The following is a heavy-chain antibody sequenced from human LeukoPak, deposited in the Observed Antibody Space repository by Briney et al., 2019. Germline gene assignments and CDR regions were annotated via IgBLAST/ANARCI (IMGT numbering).Heavy chain of an antibody. Sequence: SETLSLTCTVSGGSISSYYWSWIRQPPGKGLEGIGYIYYSGSTNYNPSLKSRVTISVDTSKNQFSLKLSSVTAADTAVYYCARDRMGFDAFDIWGQGTRVTVSS. V-gene: IGHV4-59*01. D-gene: IGHD3-10*01. CDR3: ARDRMGFDAFDI. J-gene: IGHJ3*02. CDR1: GGSISSYY. CDR2: IYYSGST.